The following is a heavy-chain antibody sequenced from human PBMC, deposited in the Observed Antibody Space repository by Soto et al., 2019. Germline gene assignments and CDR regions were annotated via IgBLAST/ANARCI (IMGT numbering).Heavy chain of an antibody. CDR2: ISGSGGST. CDR3: AKDDYSNPGSWFDP. V-gene: IGHV3-23*01. Sequence: PGGSLRLSCAASGFTFSSYAMSWVRQAPGKGLEWVSAISGSGGSTYYADSVKGRFTISRDNSKNTLYLQMNSLRAEDMAVYYCAKDDYSNPGSWFDPWGQGTLVTVSS. D-gene: IGHD4-4*01. J-gene: IGHJ5*02. CDR1: GFTFSSYA.